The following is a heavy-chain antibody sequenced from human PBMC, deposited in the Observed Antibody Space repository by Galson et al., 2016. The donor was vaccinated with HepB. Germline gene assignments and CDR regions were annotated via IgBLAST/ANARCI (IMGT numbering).Heavy chain of an antibody. Sequence: SRVTISVDTSKNQFSLKLSSVTAADTAVYYCARLAAGSYVIWYFDLWGRGTLVTASS. CDR3: ARLAAGSYVIWYFDL. V-gene: IGHV4-61*07. D-gene: IGHD1-26*01. J-gene: IGHJ2*01.